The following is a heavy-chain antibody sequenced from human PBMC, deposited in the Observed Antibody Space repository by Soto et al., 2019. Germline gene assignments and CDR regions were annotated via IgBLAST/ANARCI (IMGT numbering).Heavy chain of an antibody. CDR1: GDSNSSDY. CDR3: ARSTFRHAFDI. J-gene: IGHJ3*02. V-gene: IGHV4-59*01. CDR2: IHDSGDT. D-gene: IGHD2-21*01. Sequence: SEPLSLTCTVSGDSNSSDYWNWMRQPPGKGLEWIGHIHDSGDTNHNPALGSRVNISLDTSKKKFSLNLTSVTAADTAVYFCARSTFRHAFDIWGQGTMVTVSS.